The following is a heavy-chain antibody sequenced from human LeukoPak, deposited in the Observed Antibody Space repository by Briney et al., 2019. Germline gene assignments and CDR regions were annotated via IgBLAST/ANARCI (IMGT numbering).Heavy chain of an antibody. J-gene: IGHJ5*02. V-gene: IGHV3-21*01. CDR2: ISSSSCYI. CDR3: ARGGIAQTYYDYVWGNPAGWFDP. CDR1: GFTFSSYS. Sequence: GGSLRLSCAASGFTFSSYSMNWVRQAPGKGLEWVSSISSSSCYIYYADSVKGRFTISRDNAKNSLYLQMNSLRAEDTAVYYCARGGIAQTYYDYVWGNPAGWFDPWGQGTLVTVSS. D-gene: IGHD3-16*01.